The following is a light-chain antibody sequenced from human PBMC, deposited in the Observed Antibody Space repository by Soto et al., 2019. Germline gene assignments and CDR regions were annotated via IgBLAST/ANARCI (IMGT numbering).Light chain of an antibody. CDR2: GES. V-gene: IGKV3-15*01. Sequence: EIVLTPSPATLPLSPGERAPLSCRASQNISVYLAWYRQKPGKAPRLLIYGESTRATGIPARFSGSGSGTEFTLTISSLQYEDFAVYYCQQFGTFGQGTKVDIK. J-gene: IGKJ1*01. CDR1: QNISVY. CDR3: QQFGT.